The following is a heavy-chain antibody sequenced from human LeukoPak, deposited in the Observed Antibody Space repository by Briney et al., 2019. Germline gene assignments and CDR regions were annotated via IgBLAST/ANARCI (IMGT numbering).Heavy chain of an antibody. CDR1: GFAFDDFA. CDR2: IRRRAYGGAA. CDR3: SRNGLVDFDY. Sequence: PGGSLRLSCTTSGFAFDDFAMSWVRQPAGKGLEWVGFIRRRAYGGAAEYAASVKGRFIISRDGSKGIAYLQMNSLKTEDTAVYYCSRNGLVDFDYWGQGSRVIVSP. J-gene: IGHJ4*02. V-gene: IGHV3-49*04.